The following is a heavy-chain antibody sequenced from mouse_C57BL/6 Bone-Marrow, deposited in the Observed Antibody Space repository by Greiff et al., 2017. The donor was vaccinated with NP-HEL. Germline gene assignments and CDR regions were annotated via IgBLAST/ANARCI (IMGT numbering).Heavy chain of an antibody. V-gene: IGHV1-74*01. D-gene: IGHD2-2*01. Sequence: QVQLQQPGAELVKPGASVKVSCKASGYTFTSYWMHWVKQRPGQGLEWIGRIHPSDSDTNYNQKFKGKATLTVDKSSSTAYMQLRSLTSEDSAVYYCATWGYDPYWYFDAWGTGTTVTVSS. CDR1: GYTFTSYW. J-gene: IGHJ1*03. CDR2: IHPSDSDT. CDR3: ATWGYDPYWYFDA.